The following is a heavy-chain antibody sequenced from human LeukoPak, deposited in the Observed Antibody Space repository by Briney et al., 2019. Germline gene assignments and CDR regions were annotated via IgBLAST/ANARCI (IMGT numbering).Heavy chain of an antibody. D-gene: IGHD3-22*01. Sequence: GGSLRLSCAASGFTFSSYAMSWVRQAPGKGLEWVSAISGSGGSTYYADSVKGRFTISRDNSKNTLYLQMNSLRAEDTAVYYCARSSGDYYYMDVWGKGTTVTVSS. J-gene: IGHJ6*03. V-gene: IGHV3-23*01. CDR3: ARSSGDYYYMDV. CDR2: ISGSGGST. CDR1: GFTFSSYA.